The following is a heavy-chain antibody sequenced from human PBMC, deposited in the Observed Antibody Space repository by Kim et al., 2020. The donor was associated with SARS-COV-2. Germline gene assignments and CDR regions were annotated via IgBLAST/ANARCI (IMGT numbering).Heavy chain of an antibody. CDR2: INTNTGNP. CDR1: GYTFTSSA. D-gene: IGHD6-6*01. Sequence: ASVKVSCKASGYTFTSSAMSWVRQAPGQGLEWMGWINTNTGNPTYAQGFTGRFVFSLDTSDNTAYLQISSLKAEDTAVYYCATTKLAARVCDNWGQRTLVTVSS. V-gene: IGHV7-4-1*02. J-gene: IGHJ4*02. CDR3: ATTKLAARVCDN.